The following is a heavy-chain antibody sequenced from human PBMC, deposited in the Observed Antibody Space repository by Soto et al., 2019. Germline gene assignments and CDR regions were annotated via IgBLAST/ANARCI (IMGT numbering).Heavy chain of an antibody. V-gene: IGHV1-69*01. CDR1: GGTFSSYA. CDR3: ARDTLSPPQFGELLYRMGGMWFDP. J-gene: IGHJ5*02. D-gene: IGHD3-10*01. CDR2: IIPIFGTA. Sequence: QVQLVQSGAEVKKPGSSVKVSCKASGGTFSSYAISWVRQAPGQGLEWMGGIIPIFGTANYAQKFQGRVTITADESTSTDYMELSSLRSEDTAVYYCARDTLSPPQFGELLYRMGGMWFDPWGQGTLVTVSS.